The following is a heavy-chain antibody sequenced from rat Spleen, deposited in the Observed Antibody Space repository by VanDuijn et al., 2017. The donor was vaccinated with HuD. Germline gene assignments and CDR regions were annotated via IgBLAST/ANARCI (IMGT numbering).Heavy chain of an antibody. D-gene: IGHD1-6*01. V-gene: IGHV5S14*01. Sequence: EVQLVESGGGLVQPGRSLKLSCAASGFTFSKYGMAWVRQTPTKGLEWVASISTGGGNTYYRDSVKGRFTISRENAKNIQYLQMDSLRSEDTDTYYWARQWYTTDYLNWFAYWGQGTLVTVSS. CDR3: ARQWYTTDYLNWFAY. J-gene: IGHJ3*01. CDR2: ISTGGGNT. CDR1: GFTFSKYG.